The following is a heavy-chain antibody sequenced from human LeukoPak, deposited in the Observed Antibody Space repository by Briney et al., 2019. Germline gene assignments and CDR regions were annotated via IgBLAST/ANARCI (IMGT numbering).Heavy chain of an antibody. J-gene: IGHJ3*02. CDR2: ISAYNGNT. V-gene: IGHV1-18*01. CDR3: ARGYDSSGYFPNDAFDI. Sequence: ASVKVSCKASGYTFTSYGISWVRQAPGQGLEWMGWISAYNGNTNYAQKLQGRVTMTTDTSTSTAYMELRSLRSDDTAVYYCARGYDSSGYFPNDAFDIWGQGTMVTVSS. CDR1: GYTFTSYG. D-gene: IGHD3-22*01.